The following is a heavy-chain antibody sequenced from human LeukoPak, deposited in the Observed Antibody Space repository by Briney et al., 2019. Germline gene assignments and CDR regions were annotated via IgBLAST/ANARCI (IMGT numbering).Heavy chain of an antibody. J-gene: IGHJ4*02. V-gene: IGHV4-39*07. CDR1: GGSISSSSYY. CDR2: IYYSGST. CDR3: ARPTKRWLQFEWGN. Sequence: PSETLSLTCTVSGGSISSSSYYWGWIRQPPGKGLEWIGSIYYSGSTYYNPSLKSRVTISVDTSKNQFSLKLSSVTAADTAVYYCARPTKRWLQFEWGNWGQGTLVTVSS. D-gene: IGHD5-24*01.